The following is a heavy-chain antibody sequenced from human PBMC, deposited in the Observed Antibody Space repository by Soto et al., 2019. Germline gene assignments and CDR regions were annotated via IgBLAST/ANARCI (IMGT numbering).Heavy chain of an antibody. CDR2: ISPSSTYI. J-gene: IGHJ4*02. V-gene: IGHV3-21*04. D-gene: IGHD2-15*01. CDR3: ATDTGDIEVVPATT. CDR1: GLNFEKCS. Sequence: GGSLRLSCAASGLNFEKCSMNWVRQPPGRGPEWLASISPSSTYIRYADSVKGRFTISRDNARNSLSLQMMNLRADDTAIYYCATDTGDIEVVPATTWGQGTLVTVSS.